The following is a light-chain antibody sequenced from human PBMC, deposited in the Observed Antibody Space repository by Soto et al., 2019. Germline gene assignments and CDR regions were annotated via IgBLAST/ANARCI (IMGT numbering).Light chain of an antibody. CDR2: DSS. J-gene: IGKJ2*01. CDR1: YDISSS. V-gene: IGKV1-9*01. CDR3: QQLHTYPYT. Sequence: DIQLTQSPSFLSASVEDRVTISCRASYDISSSLAWYQQEPGKPPKLLIYDSSTLRSGVPSRFSGSGSGTEFTLTISSLQPEDFASFSCQQLHTYPYTFGQGTRLDI.